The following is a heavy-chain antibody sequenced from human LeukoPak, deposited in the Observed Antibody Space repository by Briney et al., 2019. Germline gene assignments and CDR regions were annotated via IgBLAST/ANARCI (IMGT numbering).Heavy chain of an antibody. CDR1: GFTFANTW. Sequence: GGSLRLSCAASGFTFANTWMHWVRQAPGKGLVWVSLINNDGSTTNYADSVKGRFTISRDNAKNTVYLQNNSMRGEDTAVYYCAIGGTYGSGSWGQGTLVTVSS. CDR2: INNDGSTT. J-gene: IGHJ4*02. CDR3: AIGGTYGSGS. D-gene: IGHD3-10*01. V-gene: IGHV3-74*01.